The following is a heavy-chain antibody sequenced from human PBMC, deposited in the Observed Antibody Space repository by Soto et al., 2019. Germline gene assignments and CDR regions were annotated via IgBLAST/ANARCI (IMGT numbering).Heavy chain of an antibody. CDR2: INPNSGGT. CDR3: ARGAGSSSWFGLFDP. CDR1: GYTFTGYY. D-gene: IGHD6-13*01. V-gene: IGHV1-2*04. Sequence: ASVKVSCKASGYTFTGYYMHWVRQAPGQGREWMGWINPNSGGTNYAQKFQGWVTMTRDTSISTAYMELSRLRSDDTAVYYCARGAGSSSWFGLFDPWGQGTLVTVSS. J-gene: IGHJ5*02.